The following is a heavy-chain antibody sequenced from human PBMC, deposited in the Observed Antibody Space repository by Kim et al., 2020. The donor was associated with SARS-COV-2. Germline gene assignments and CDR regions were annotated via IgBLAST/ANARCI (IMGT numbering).Heavy chain of an antibody. V-gene: IGHV3-74*01. D-gene: IGHD3-10*02. CDR3: ARGMFASGFDV. J-gene: IGHJ6*02. Sequence: GGSLRLSCVASGFTLNTYWINWVRQAPGKGLVWVSRINTGGNSTHYADSVKGRFTMSRDNAENTVILQMHSLRAEDTAVYYCARGMFASGFDVWGQGTTVTISS. CDR2: INTGGNST. CDR1: GFTLNTYW.